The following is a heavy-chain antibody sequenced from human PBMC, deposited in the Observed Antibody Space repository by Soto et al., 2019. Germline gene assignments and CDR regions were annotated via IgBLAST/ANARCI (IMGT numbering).Heavy chain of an antibody. J-gene: IGHJ4*02. CDR1: GFTFSSYA. Sequence: QVQLVESGGGVVQPGRSPRLSCAASGFTFSSYAMHWVRQAPGKGLEWVAVISYDGSKKYYADSVKGRFTISRDNSKNTLYLQMNSLRAEDTAVCYCARDPGSYFDYWGQGTLVTVSS. D-gene: IGHD3-10*01. CDR3: ARDPGSYFDY. V-gene: IGHV3-30-3*01. CDR2: ISYDGSKK.